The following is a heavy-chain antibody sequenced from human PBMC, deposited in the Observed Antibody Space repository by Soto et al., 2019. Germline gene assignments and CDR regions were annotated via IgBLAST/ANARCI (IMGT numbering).Heavy chain of an antibody. D-gene: IGHD6-13*01. J-gene: IGHJ6*02. V-gene: IGHV3-11*01. CDR1: GFTFSDYY. CDR3: ASPYSSSWIRYYYCGMDV. Sequence: QVQLVESGGGLVKPGGSLRLSCAASGFTFSDYYMSWIRQAPGKGLEWVSYISSSGSTIYYADSVKGRFTISRDNAKNSLYLQMNSLRAEDTAVYYCASPYSSSWIRYYYCGMDVWGQGTTVTVSS. CDR2: ISSSGSTI.